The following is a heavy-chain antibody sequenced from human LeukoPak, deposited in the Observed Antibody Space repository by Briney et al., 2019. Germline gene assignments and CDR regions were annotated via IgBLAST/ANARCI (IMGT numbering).Heavy chain of an antibody. CDR3: ARDLWDTAPFGY. CDR2: ISYDGSNK. J-gene: IGHJ4*02. D-gene: IGHD5-18*01. Sequence: GGSLRLSCAASGFTFSSYAMHWVRQGPGKGLEWVAVISYDGSNKYYADSVKGRFTISRDNSKNTLYLQMNSLRAEDTAVYYCARDLWDTAPFGYWGQGTLVTVSS. V-gene: IGHV3-30-3*01. CDR1: GFTFSSYA.